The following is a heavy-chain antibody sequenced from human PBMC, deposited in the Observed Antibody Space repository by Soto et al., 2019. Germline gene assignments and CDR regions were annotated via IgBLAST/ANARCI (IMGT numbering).Heavy chain of an antibody. J-gene: IGHJ4*02. Sequence: ASVKVSCKASGYTFIGYYMHWVRQAPGQGLEWMGWINPNSGDTNYAQKFQGRVTMTRDTSISTAYTELSRLRFDDTAVYYCARARTNYYNTSDYDFWGQGTLVTV. D-gene: IGHD3-22*01. CDR1: GYTFIGYY. V-gene: IGHV1-2*02. CDR3: ARARTNYYNTSDYDF. CDR2: INPNSGDT.